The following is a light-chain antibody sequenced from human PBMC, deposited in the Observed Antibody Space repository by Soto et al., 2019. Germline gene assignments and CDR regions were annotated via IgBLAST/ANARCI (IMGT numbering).Light chain of an antibody. CDR3: AAWDDSLSGQV. J-gene: IGLJ1*01. CDR1: STNIGSNY. CDR2: RNN. Sequence: QSVLTQPPSASGTPGQRVTISCSGSSTNIGSNYVYWYQQLPGTAPKLLIYRNNQRPSGVPDRFSGSKSGTSASLAISGLRSEGEADYYCAAWDDSLSGQVFGTGTKVTVL. V-gene: IGLV1-47*01.